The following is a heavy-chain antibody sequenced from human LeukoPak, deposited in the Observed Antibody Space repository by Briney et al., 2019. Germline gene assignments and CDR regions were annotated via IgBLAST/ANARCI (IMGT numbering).Heavy chain of an antibody. J-gene: IGHJ6*03. CDR3: AREEGSIFGVGGYYYFYMDV. D-gene: IGHD3-3*02. Sequence: GASVQVSCKASGYSFTKYGISWVRQAPGQGLEWMGWISTYNGDTNYEQKFQGRVTMTTDTSTSTAYMELRSLRSDDTAVYYCAREEGSIFGVGGYYYFYMDVWGKGTTVTVSS. V-gene: IGHV1-18*01. CDR2: ISTYNGDT. CDR1: GYSFTKYG.